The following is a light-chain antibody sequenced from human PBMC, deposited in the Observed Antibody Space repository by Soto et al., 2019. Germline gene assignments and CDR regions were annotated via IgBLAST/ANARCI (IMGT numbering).Light chain of an antibody. CDR3: QHYTNWPCT. V-gene: IGKV3-15*01. J-gene: IGKJ1*01. CDR2: GVS. CDR1: QSVSSN. Sequence: EIVMTQSPATLSVSPGERATLSCRASQSVSSNLAWYQQKPGQAPRLLIYGVSTRATGIPARFSGSGSGTDFHLTISGQQSEFLAVYCCQHYTNWPCTFGLGTNVEIK.